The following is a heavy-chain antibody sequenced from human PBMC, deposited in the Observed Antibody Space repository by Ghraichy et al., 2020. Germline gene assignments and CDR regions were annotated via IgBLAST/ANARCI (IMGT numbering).Heavy chain of an antibody. CDR2: IWYDGSNK. D-gene: IGHD6-19*01. J-gene: IGHJ2*01. CDR1: GFTFSSYG. Sequence: GGSLRLSCAASGFTFSSYGMHWVRQAPGKGLEWVAVIWYDGSNKYYADSVKGRFTISRDNSKNTLYLQMNSLRAEDTAVYYCAREQRAVAGSWYFDLWGRGTLVTVSS. V-gene: IGHV3-33*01. CDR3: AREQRAVAGSWYFDL.